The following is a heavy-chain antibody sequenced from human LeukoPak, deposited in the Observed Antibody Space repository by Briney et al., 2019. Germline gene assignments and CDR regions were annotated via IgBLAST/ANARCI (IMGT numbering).Heavy chain of an antibody. CDR2: IIPIFGTA. Sequence: SVKVSCKASGGTFSSYAISWVRQAPGQGLEWMGGIIPIFGTANYAQKFQGRVTITADESTSTAYMELSSLRSEDTAVYYCARRPLTYCSGGSCYDYWGQGTLVTVSS. V-gene: IGHV1-69*13. CDR1: GGTFSSYA. CDR3: ARRPLTYCSGGSCYDY. D-gene: IGHD2-15*01. J-gene: IGHJ4*02.